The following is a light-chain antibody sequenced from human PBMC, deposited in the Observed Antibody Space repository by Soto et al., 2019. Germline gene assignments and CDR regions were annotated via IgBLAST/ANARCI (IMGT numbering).Light chain of an antibody. Sequence: DIQMTQSPSSVAASVGDRVTITSRASQGISSWLALYQQKPGKAPDLLIYAASSLQSGLSSGFRVSESGTDFTPVIGRQQPDDFAKSNCQQANSFPLTSSGGTKVEIK. CDR3: QQANSFPLT. CDR2: AAS. J-gene: IGKJ4*01. CDR1: QGISSW. V-gene: IGKV1-12*01.